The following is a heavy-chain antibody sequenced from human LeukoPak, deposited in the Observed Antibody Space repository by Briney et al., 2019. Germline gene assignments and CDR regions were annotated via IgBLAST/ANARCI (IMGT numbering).Heavy chain of an antibody. CDR1: SGSISSYY. Sequence: SETPSLTCTVSSGSISSYYWSWIRQPPGKGLEWIGYIYYSGSSNYNPSLKSRVTMSVDMSKKEFSLRVSSVTAADTAVYYCARMEYYFDHWGQGTLVTVSS. J-gene: IGHJ4*02. V-gene: IGHV4-59*01. CDR2: IYYSGSS. CDR3: ARMEYYFDH. D-gene: IGHD3-3*01.